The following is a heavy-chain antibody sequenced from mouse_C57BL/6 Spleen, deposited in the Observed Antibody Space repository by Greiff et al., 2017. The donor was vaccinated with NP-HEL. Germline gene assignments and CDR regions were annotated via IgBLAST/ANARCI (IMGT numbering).Heavy chain of an antibody. Sequence: EVQLVESGGGLVQPKGSLKLSCAASGFSFNTYAMNWVRQAPGKGLEWVARIRSKSNNYAKYYADSVKDRFTISIEYSESMLYLHMNNLTTEDTAMYYCVRHGGNYDVAYWGQGTRVTVSA. CDR2: IRSKSNNYAK. CDR1: GFSFNTYA. V-gene: IGHV10-1*01. J-gene: IGHJ3*01. CDR3: VRHGGNYDVAY. D-gene: IGHD1-1*02.